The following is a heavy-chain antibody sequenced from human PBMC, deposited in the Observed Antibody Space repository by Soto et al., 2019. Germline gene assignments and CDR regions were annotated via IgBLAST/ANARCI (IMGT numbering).Heavy chain of an antibody. V-gene: IGHV1-24*01. CDR2: FDPEDGET. CDR3: ATSLSSELVEDLDY. D-gene: IGHD1-26*01. J-gene: IGHJ4*02. Sequence: KVSFKVFGYALSVFSMHCRRQTQGKGLEWMGGFDPEDGETIYAQKFQGRVTMTEDTSTDTAYMELSSLGSEDTAVYYCATSLSSELVEDLDYLGKGTLVTVSS. CDR1: GYALSVFS.